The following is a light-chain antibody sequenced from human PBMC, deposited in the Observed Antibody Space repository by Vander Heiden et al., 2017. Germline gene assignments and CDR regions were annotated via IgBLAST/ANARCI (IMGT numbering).Light chain of an antibody. CDR3: QVWDSSSDHVV. CDR1: NIGSKS. V-gene: IGLV3-21*02. CDR2: DDS. J-gene: IGLJ2*01. Sequence: SYVLTHTPSVRVAPGQTARSTWGGNNIGSKSVHWYQQKPGQATVLVVYDDSDRPSGIPERFSGSNSGNTATLTISRVEAGDEADYYCQVWDSSSDHVVFGGGTKLTVL.